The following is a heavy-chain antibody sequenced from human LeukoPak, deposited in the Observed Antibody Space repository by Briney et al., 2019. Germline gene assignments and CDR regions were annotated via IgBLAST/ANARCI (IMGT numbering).Heavy chain of an antibody. D-gene: IGHD1-7*01. CDR1: GFTFSSYW. CDR3: ATVNWNYYFDY. CDR2: IKQDGSEK. J-gene: IGHJ4*02. Sequence: GGSLRLSCAASGFTFSSYWMSWVRQAPGKGLEWVANIKQDGSEKYYVDSVKGRFTISRDNAKNSLYLQMNSLRVEDTAVYYCATVNWNYYFDYWGQGTLVTVSS. V-gene: IGHV3-7*01.